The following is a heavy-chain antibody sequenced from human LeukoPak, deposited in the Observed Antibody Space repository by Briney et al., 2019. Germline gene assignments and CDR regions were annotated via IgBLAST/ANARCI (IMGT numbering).Heavy chain of an antibody. D-gene: IGHD3-10*01. CDR1: GFIFSTYG. CDR2: ISGSGRNT. V-gene: IGHV3-23*01. J-gene: IGHJ4*02. CDR3: AKGGGYGSGTYSED. Sequence: GGSLRLSCAASGFIFSTYGMTWFRQAPGRGLEWDSGISGSGRNTYYAGSVKGRFTSSRDNSKNMLYLQMNSLRAEDTAVYYCAKGGGYGSGTYSEDWGQGILVTVSS.